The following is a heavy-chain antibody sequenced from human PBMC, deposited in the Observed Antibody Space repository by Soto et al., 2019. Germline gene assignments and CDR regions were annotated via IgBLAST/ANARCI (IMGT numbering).Heavy chain of an antibody. D-gene: IGHD1-26*01. V-gene: IGHV3-30-3*01. CDR3: ASAELVGATSPYYYYYGMDV. CDR2: ISYDGSNK. Sequence: QVQLVESRGGVVQPGRSLRLSCAASGFTFSSYAMHWVRQAPGKGLEWVAVISYDGSNKYYADSVKGRFTISRDNSKHTLYLQMNSLRAEDTAVYYCASAELVGATSPYYYYYGMDVWGQWTTVTVSS. CDR1: GFTFSSYA. J-gene: IGHJ6*02.